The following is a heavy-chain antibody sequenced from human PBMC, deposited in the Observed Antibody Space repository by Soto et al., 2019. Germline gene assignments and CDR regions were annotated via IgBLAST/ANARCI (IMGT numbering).Heavy chain of an antibody. CDR2: INPSGGST. CDR3: ARDLGDLAARPNYYYYYGMDV. CDR1: GYTFTSYY. D-gene: IGHD6-6*01. Sequence: VASVKVSCKASGYTFTSYYMHWVRQAPGQGLEWMGIINPSGGSTSYAQKFQGRVTMTRDTSTSTVYMELSSLRSEDTAVYYCARDLGDLAARPNYYYYYGMDVWGQGTTVTSP. V-gene: IGHV1-46*01. J-gene: IGHJ6*02.